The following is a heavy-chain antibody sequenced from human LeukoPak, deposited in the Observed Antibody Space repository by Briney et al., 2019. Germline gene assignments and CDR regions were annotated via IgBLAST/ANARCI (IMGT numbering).Heavy chain of an antibody. V-gene: IGHV3-48*01. CDR1: GFTFSSYS. Sequence: GGSLRLSCAASGFTFSSYSMNWARQAPGKGLEWVSYISSSSSTIYYADSVKGRFTISRDNAKNSLYLQMNSLRAEDTAVYYCARAHWPYGDYGLDYWGQGTLVTVSS. CDR2: ISSSSSTI. J-gene: IGHJ4*02. CDR3: ARAHWPYGDYGLDY. D-gene: IGHD4-17*01.